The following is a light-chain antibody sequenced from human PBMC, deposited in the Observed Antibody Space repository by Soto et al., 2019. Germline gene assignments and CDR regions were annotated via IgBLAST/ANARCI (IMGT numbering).Light chain of an antibody. Sequence: DIQMTQSPSTVSASVGDRVTITCRASQNIISWLAWYQQQPGRAPKLLIYAASILESGVPSRFSGSGSGTDFTLTIDSLQPEDFATYYCHQAYGFPVTFGQGTRLEMK. CDR3: HQAYGFPVT. V-gene: IGKV1-12*01. J-gene: IGKJ5*01. CDR2: AAS. CDR1: QNIISW.